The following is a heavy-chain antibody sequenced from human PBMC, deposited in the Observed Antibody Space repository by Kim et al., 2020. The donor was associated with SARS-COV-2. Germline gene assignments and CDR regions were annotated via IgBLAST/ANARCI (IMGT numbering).Heavy chain of an antibody. CDR3: AKDGGGDYPIDY. J-gene: IGHJ4*02. D-gene: IGHD4-17*01. Sequence: YADSVKGRFTISRDNSKNTLYLQMNSLRAEDTAVYYCAKDGGGDYPIDYWGQGTLVTVSS. V-gene: IGHV3-33*06.